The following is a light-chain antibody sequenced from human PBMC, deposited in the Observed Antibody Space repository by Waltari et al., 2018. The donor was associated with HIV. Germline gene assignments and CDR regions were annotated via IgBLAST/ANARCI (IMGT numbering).Light chain of an antibody. CDR2: DNN. CDR1: SSNIGNNY. J-gene: IGLJ2*01. V-gene: IGLV1-51*01. Sequence: QSVLTQPPSVSAAPGQKVTISCSGSSSNIGNNYVSWPQQLPGTAPKLLIYDNNKRPSGIPDRFSGSKSGTSATLGITGLQTGDEADYYCGTWDSSLSAGGVFGGGTKLTVL. CDR3: GTWDSSLSAGGV.